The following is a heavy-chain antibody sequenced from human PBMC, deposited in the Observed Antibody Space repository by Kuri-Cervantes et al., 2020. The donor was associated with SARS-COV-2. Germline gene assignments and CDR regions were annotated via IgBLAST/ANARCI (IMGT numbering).Heavy chain of an antibody. J-gene: IGHJ4*02. CDR3: ARGWPYSGYARGFDY. Sequence: SVKVSCKASGGTFSSYATSWVRQALGQGLEWMGGIIPIFGTANYAQKFQGRVTITTDESTSTAYMELSSLRSEDTAVYYCARGWPYSGYARGFDYWGQGTLVTVSS. CDR1: GGTFSSYA. CDR2: IIPIFGTA. D-gene: IGHD5-12*01. V-gene: IGHV1-69*05.